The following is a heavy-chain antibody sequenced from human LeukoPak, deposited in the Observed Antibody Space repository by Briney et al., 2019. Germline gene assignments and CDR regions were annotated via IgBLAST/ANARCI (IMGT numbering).Heavy chain of an antibody. Sequence: GGSLRLSCAVSGITLSNYGMSWVRQAPGKGLEWVAGIRDSGGRTNYADSVKGRFTIPRDKPKNTIYLQMTSLRAEDTAVYFCAKRGVVIRVILVGFRKEAYCFDSWGQGALVTVSS. J-gene: IGHJ4*02. CDR2: IRDSGGRT. V-gene: IGHV3-23*01. CDR3: AKRGVVIRVILVGFRKEAYCFDS. CDR1: GITLSNYG. D-gene: IGHD3-22*01.